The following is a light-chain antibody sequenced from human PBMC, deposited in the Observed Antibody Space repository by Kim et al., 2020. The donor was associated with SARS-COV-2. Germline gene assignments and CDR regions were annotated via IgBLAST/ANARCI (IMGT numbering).Light chain of an antibody. CDR3: QHYGRSPGT. J-gene: IGKJ1*01. V-gene: IGKV3-20*01. CDR2: SAS. CDR1: QTVDNNF. Sequence: EIVLTQSPGTQSLSPGERATLSCRASQTVDNNFLAWHQQKPGQAPRLLIYSASSRATGIPDRFSASGSGTDFTLTISSLEPEDSALYYCQHYGRSPGTFGQGTKVDIK.